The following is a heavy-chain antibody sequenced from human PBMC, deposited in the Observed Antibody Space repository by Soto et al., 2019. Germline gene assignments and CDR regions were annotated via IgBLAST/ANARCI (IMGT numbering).Heavy chain of an antibody. CDR3: ARHLRFLEYVGYYYYGMDV. Sequence: PGESLKISCKGSGYSFTSYWIGWVRQMPGKGLEWMGIIYPGDSDTRYSPSFQGQVTISADKSISTAYLQWSSLKASDTAMYYCARHLRFLEYVGYYYYGMDVWGQGTTVTVSS. V-gene: IGHV5-51*01. CDR2: IYPGDSDT. J-gene: IGHJ6*02. CDR1: GYSFTSYW. D-gene: IGHD3-3*01.